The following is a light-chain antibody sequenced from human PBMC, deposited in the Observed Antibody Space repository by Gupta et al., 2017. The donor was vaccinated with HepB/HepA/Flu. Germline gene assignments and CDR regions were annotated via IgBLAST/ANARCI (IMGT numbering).Light chain of an antibody. J-gene: IGKJ3*01. V-gene: IGKV3-20*01. Sequence: EIVLTQSPGTLSLSPGDRATLSCRASQSVTSNFLAWYQQRPGQAPRLLSYDASSRFTGIPDRFSGSGSGTDFTLTISRLEPEDFEVYYCQQFGSSLLFGPGTKVDVK. CDR1: QSVTSNF. CDR3: QQFGSSLL. CDR2: DAS.